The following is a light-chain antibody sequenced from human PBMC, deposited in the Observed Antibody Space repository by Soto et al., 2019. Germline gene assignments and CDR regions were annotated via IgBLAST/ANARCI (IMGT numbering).Light chain of an antibody. V-gene: IGLV2-8*01. CDR3: SSYAGGNTYVA. Sequence: QSALTQPPSASGSPGQSVTISCTGTSSDIGGYNYVSWYQQHPGKAPKLMIYEVSRRPSGVPDRFSGSTSGNTASLTVSGLQAEDEADYYCSSYAGGNTYVAFGGGTKLTVL. CDR1: SSDIGGYNY. J-gene: IGLJ2*01. CDR2: EVS.